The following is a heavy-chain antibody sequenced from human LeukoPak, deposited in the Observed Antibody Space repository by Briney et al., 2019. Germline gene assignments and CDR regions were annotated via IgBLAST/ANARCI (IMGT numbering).Heavy chain of an antibody. CDR2: ITGSGGGT. D-gene: IGHD6-19*01. Sequence: GGSLRLSCAASGFTFSSFAMSWVRQAPGKGLEWVSAITGSGGGTYYADSVKGRFTISRDNSKNTLYLQMNSLRAEDTAAYYCAKRISGWYLVDYWGQGTLVTVSS. J-gene: IGHJ4*02. CDR1: GFTFSSFA. V-gene: IGHV3-23*01. CDR3: AKRISGWYLVDY.